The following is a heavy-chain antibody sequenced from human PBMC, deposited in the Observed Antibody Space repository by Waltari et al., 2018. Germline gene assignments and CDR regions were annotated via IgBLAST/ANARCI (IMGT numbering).Heavy chain of an antibody. CDR3: ARAGTKGSFDY. D-gene: IGHD1-1*01. J-gene: IGHJ4*02. CDR1: GFPFSSYD. CDR2: IGTAGDT. V-gene: IGHV3-13*01. Sequence: EVQLVESGGGLVQPGGSVRLSCAASGFPFSSYDMQWVRQATGKGLEWVSAIGTAGDTYYPGSVKGRFTISRENAKNSLYLQMNSLRAGDTAVYYCARAGTKGSFDYWGQGTLVTVSS.